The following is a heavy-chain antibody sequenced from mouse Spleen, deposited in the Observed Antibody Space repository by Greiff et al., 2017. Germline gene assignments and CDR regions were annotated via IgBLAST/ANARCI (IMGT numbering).Heavy chain of an antibody. Sequence: EVHLVESGGGLVQPGGSLKLSCATSGFTFSDYYMYWVRQTPEKRLEWVAYISNGGGSTYYPDTVKGRFTISRDNAKNTLYLQMSRLKSEDTAMYYCARHGGFIYYAMDYWGQGTSVTVSS. CDR3: ARHGGFIYYAMDY. D-gene: IGHD1-2*01. CDR1: GFTFSDYY. V-gene: IGHV5-12*02. J-gene: IGHJ4*01. CDR2: ISNGGGST.